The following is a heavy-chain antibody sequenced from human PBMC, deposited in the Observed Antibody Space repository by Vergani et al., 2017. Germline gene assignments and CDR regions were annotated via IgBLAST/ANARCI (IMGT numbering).Heavy chain of an antibody. D-gene: IGHD3-10*01. CDR3: ARGRGLTYGMDV. CDR1: GFTFSSYG. CDR2: IWYDGSNK. V-gene: IGHV3-33*01. Sequence: QVQLVESGGGVVQPGRSLRLSCAASGFTFSSYGMHWVRQAPGKGLEWVAVIWYDGSNKYYADSVKGRFTISRDNSKNTLYLQMNSLRAEDTAVYYCARGRGLTYGMDVWGQGTTVTVSS. J-gene: IGHJ6*02.